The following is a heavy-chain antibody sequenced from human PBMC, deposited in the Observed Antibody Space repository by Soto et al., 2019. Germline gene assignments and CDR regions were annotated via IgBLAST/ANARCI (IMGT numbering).Heavy chain of an antibody. CDR3: ARRTDYYASSGTFDY. J-gene: IGHJ4*02. V-gene: IGHV4-4*02. D-gene: IGHD3-22*01. CDR1: GGSISSNNW. CDR2: IYHSGST. Sequence: QVQLQESGPGLVKPSGTLSLTCAVSGGSISSNNWWSWVRQPPGKGLEWIGEIYHSGSTNYNPSLASRVTILVDKSKNQFSLNLSSVTAADTAVYYCARRTDYYASSGTFDYWGQGTLVTVSS.